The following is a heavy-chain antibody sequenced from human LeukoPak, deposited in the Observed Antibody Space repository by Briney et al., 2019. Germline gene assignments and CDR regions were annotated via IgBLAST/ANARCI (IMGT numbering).Heavy chain of an antibody. V-gene: IGHV3-30*18. CDR1: GSTFSSYG. Sequence: PGRSLRLSCAASGSTFSSYGMHWVRQAPGKGLEWVAVISYDGSNKYYADSVKGRFTISRDNSKNTLYLQMNSLRAEDTAVYYCAKDHLYYDSSGYPYWGQGTLVTVSS. J-gene: IGHJ4*02. D-gene: IGHD3-22*01. CDR2: ISYDGSNK. CDR3: AKDHLYYDSSGYPY.